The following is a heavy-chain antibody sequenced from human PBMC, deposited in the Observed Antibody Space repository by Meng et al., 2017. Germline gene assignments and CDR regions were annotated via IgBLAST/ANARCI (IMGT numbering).Heavy chain of an antibody. CDR2: IWYDGSNK. V-gene: IGHV3-33*01. CDR1: GFTFSSYG. D-gene: IGHD3-10*01. J-gene: IGHJ3*02. Sequence: GESLKISCAAAGFTFSSYGMHWVRPAPGKGLERVAVIWYDGSNKYYADSVKGRFTISRDNSKNTLYLQMNSLRAEDTAVYYCARELWFGNPFDIWGQGTMVTVSS. CDR3: ARELWFGNPFDI.